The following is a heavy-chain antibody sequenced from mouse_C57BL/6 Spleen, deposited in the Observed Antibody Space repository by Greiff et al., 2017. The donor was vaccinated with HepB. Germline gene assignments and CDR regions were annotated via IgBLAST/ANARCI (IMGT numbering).Heavy chain of an antibody. D-gene: IGHD1-1*01. V-gene: IGHV1-64*01. J-gene: IGHJ3*01. Sequence: QVQLQQPGAELVKPGASVKLSCKASGYTFTSYWMHWVKQRPGQGLEWIGMIHPNSGSTNYNEKFKSKATLTVDKSSSTAYMQLSSLTSEVSAVYYCASSLITTVDCAYWGHGPLVTVSA. CDR2: IHPNSGST. CDR3: ASSLITTVDCAY. CDR1: GYTFTSYW.